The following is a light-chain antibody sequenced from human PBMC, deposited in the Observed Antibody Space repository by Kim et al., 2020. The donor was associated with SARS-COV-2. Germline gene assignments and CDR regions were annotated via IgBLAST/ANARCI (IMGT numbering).Light chain of an antibody. CDR2: GAS. CDR3: QQYGGSSWT. J-gene: IGKJ1*01. V-gene: IGKV3-20*01. CDR1: QSVTNNF. Sequence: SPGDRVTLSCRASQSVTNNFLAWFQQKPGQVPRLLIYGASNRATGVPDRFSGSGSGTDFTITIDRLEPEDFAVYYCQQYGGSSWTFGQGTKVDIK.